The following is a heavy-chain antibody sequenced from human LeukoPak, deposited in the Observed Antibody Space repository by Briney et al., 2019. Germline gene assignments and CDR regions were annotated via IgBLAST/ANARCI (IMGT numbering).Heavy chain of an antibody. J-gene: IGHJ4*02. CDR2: IYYTGST. CDR1: GASISDYY. V-gene: IGHV4-59*08. Sequence: SETLSLTCTVSGASISDYYWSWIRQPPGKGLEWFGYIYYTGSTKYNPSLESRVTISIDTSKSHLYLKLSSVTAADTAIYYCARHSRAYSSTSGTFEYWGQGTLVTVSS. CDR3: ARHSRAYSSTSGTFEY. D-gene: IGHD2-2*01.